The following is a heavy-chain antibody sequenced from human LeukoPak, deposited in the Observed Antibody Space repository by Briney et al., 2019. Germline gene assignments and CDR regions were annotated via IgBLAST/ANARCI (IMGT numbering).Heavy chain of an antibody. CDR3: ARVSYFGLYYGMDV. Sequence: SETPSLTCAVFGGSFSGYYWSWIRQPPGKGLEWIGEINHSGSTNYNPSLKSRVTISVDTSKNQFSLKLSSVTAADTAVYYCARVSYFGLYYGMDVWGQGTTVTVSS. CDR1: GGSFSGYY. V-gene: IGHV4-34*01. CDR2: INHSGST. D-gene: IGHD1-26*01. J-gene: IGHJ6*02.